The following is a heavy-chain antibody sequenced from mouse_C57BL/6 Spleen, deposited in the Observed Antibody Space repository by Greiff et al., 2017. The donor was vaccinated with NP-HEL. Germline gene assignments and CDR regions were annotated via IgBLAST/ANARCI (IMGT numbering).Heavy chain of an antibody. CDR2: INPGSGCT. CDR1: GYAFTNYL. Sequence: QVQLQQSGAELVRPGTSVKVSCKASGYAFTNYLIEWVKQRPGQGLEWIGVINPGSGCTIYNEKFKGKATLTADKSSSTAYMQLSSLTSEDSAVYFCARGIYYGSSYPYYFDYWGQGTTLTVSS. CDR3: ARGIYYGSSYPYYFDY. V-gene: IGHV1-54*01. J-gene: IGHJ2*01. D-gene: IGHD1-1*01.